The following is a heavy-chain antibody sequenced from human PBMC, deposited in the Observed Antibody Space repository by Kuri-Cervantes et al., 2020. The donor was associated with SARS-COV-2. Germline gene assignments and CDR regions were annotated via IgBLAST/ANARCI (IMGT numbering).Heavy chain of an antibody. V-gene: IGHV4-34*01. Sequence: SQTLSLTCAVYGGSFSGYYCSWIRQPPGKGLEWIGEINHSGSTNYNPSLRSRVTISVDTSKNQFSLKLSSVTAADTAVYYCARGLFYFDYWGQGTLVTVSS. CDR3: ARGLFYFDY. CDR1: GGSFSGYY. J-gene: IGHJ4*02. CDR2: INHSGST.